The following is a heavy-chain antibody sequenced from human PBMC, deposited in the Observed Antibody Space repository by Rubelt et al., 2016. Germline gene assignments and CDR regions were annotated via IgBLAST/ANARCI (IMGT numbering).Heavy chain of an antibody. CDR2: MNPNSGNT. J-gene: IGHJ5*02. Sequence: QVQLVQSGAEVKKPGASVKVSCKASGYTFTSYDINWVRQATGQGLEWMGWMNPNSGNTGYAQKFQGRVTMTRNTSIGTAKMERGGLDLEDRALYTCRVLVNVFGGGYTNGLAPGGRGPRVPSP. CDR3: RVLVNVFGGGYTNGLAP. V-gene: IGHV1-8*01. D-gene: IGHD3-3*01. CDR1: GYTFTSYD.